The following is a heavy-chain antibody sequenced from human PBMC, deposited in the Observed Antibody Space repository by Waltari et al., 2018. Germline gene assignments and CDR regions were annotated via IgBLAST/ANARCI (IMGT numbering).Heavy chain of an antibody. V-gene: IGHV1-69*12. CDR3: ARGYRYDSSERFYLDH. CDR2: FIPLSGSQ. CDR1: GLSIRGYT. D-gene: IGHD3-16*02. J-gene: IGHJ4*02. Sequence: QVQLAQSGAEVKSPGSSVTNSCTASGLSIRGYTSSWVRQGPGQGLEWMGGFIPLSGSQIYTQKFQGRLTITADGSTRTTVMELRDLRYEDTAVYFCARGYRYDSSERFYLDHWGQGTPVIVS.